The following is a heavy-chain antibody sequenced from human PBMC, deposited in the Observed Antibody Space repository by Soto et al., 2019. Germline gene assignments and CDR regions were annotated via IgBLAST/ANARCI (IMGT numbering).Heavy chain of an antibody. Sequence: EVQLLESGGGLVQSGGSLRLSCAASGVTFGNYAMTWVRQAPGEGLEWIASIRGNDQSTFYADSVRGRFTISRANSKNTLYLQMNSVRAGDTALYYCVKDVICSGFDCGYWGQGPLVTFSS. CDR2: IRGNDQST. J-gene: IGHJ4*02. V-gene: IGHV3-23*01. CDR1: GVTFGNYA. D-gene: IGHD5-12*01. CDR3: VKDVICSGFDCGY.